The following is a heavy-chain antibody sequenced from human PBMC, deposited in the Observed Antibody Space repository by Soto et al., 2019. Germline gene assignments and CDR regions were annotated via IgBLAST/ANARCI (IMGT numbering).Heavy chain of an antibody. J-gene: IGHJ6*03. D-gene: IGHD6-19*01. CDR2: INHSGST. V-gene: IGHV4-34*01. Sequence: SETLSLTCAVYGGSFSGYYWSWIRQPPGKGLEWIGEINHSGSTNYNPSLKSRVTISVDTSKNQFSLKLSSVTAADTAVYYCARGRSSGWSYYYYYYMDVWGKGPRSPS. CDR3: ARGRSSGWSYYYYYYMDV. CDR1: GGSFSGYY.